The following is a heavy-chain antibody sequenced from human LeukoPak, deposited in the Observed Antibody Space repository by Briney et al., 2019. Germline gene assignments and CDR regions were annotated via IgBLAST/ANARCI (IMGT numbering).Heavy chain of an antibody. D-gene: IGHD2-2*01. Sequence: GASVKVSCKASGYTFTGYYMHWVRQAPEQGLEWMGWINPNSGGTNYAQKFQGRVTMTRDTSISTAYMELSRLRSDDTAVYYCARDGLDCSSTSCYYHWFDPWGQGTLVTVSS. CDR3: ARDGLDCSSTSCYYHWFDP. V-gene: IGHV1-2*02. CDR1: GYTFTGYY. J-gene: IGHJ5*02. CDR2: INPNSGGT.